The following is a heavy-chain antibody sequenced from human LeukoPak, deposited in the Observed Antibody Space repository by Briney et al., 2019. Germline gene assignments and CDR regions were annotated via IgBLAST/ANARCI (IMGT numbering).Heavy chain of an antibody. CDR2: ISAYNGNT. CDR3: ARTRSVPAATGPDRQKNWFDP. CDR1: GYTFTSYG. J-gene: IGHJ5*02. Sequence: GASVKVSCKASGYTFTSYGISWVRQAPGQGLEWMGRISAYNGNTNYAQKLQGRVTMTTDTSTSTAYMELRSLRSDDTAVYYCARTRSVPAATGPDRQKNWFDPWGQGTLSPSPQ. V-gene: IGHV1-18*01. D-gene: IGHD2-2*01.